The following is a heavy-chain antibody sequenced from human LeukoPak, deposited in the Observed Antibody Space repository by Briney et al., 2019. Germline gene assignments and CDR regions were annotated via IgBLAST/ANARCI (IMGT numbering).Heavy chain of an antibody. J-gene: IGHJ3*02. D-gene: IGHD6-13*01. CDR3: TRDREAAAGINALDI. V-gene: IGHV3-49*04. Sequence: GGPLRLSCRPSGGTFGDYAMSWVRQAPGKGLEWVGFITSKAFGGTAEYAASVKGRFTISRDDSKSLAYLQMNSLNTEDTAVYYCTRDREAAAGINALDIWGQGTMVTVSS. CDR2: ITSKAFGGTA. CDR1: GGTFGDYA.